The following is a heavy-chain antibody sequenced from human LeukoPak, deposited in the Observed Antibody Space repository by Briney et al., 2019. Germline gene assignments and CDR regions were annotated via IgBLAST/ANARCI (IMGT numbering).Heavy chain of an antibody. D-gene: IGHD5-12*01. CDR2: ILLCGCT. CDR3: SRGYRDYFNY. Sequence: SETLSLTCTVSVGSISGYYWNWLRQPPEKGLEWIAYILLCGCTDFNPSLKSRVTISLNTSKNQFSLTLSPVTAPDTALYFRSRGYRDYFNYWGQGTLVTVSS. CDR1: VGSISGYY. V-gene: IGHV4-59*08. J-gene: IGHJ4*02.